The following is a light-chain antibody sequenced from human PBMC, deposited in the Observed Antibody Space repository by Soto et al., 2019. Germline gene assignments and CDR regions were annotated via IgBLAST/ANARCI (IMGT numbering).Light chain of an antibody. CDR2: GAS. CDR1: ETFCSGC. CDR3: QHYGTTPWT. Sequence: ETVLTQSLATLSLSPGERVTLSCRASETFCSGCLAWYQQKPGQSPRLLIYGASSRATGIPDRFSGSGSGTDFTLTISRLEPEDFAVYYCQHYGTTPWTFGPGTKVGIK. J-gene: IGKJ1*01. V-gene: IGKV3-20*01.